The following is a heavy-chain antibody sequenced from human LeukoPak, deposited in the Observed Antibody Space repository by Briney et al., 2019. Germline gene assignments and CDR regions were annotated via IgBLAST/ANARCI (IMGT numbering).Heavy chain of an antibody. V-gene: IGHV4-59*12. J-gene: IGHJ4*02. D-gene: IGHD3-10*01. CDR2: IYFNGDA. Sequence: SETLSLTCTVSGGSINNYYWSWIRQPPGKGLEWIGYIYFNGDANYNPSLKSRVAMSVDTSKNQFSLKLSSVTAADTAVYYCIDGWFGELSGWGQGTLVTVSS. CDR1: GGSINNYY. CDR3: IDGWFGELSG.